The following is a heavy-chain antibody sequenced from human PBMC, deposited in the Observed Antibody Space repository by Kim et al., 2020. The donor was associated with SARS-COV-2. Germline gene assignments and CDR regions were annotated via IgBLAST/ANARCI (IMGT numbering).Heavy chain of an antibody. CDR1: GGTFSSYA. V-gene: IGHV1-69*06. Sequence: SVKVSCKASGGTFSSYAFNWVRQAPGQGLEWMGGIIPIFGTTNYAENFQGRVTITADKSTSTVYMELNSLTSEDTALYYCARAPDYGDHHDRFDPWGQGTRVTVSS. CDR2: IIPIFGTT. J-gene: IGHJ5*02. CDR3: ARAPDYGDHHDRFDP. D-gene: IGHD4-17*01.